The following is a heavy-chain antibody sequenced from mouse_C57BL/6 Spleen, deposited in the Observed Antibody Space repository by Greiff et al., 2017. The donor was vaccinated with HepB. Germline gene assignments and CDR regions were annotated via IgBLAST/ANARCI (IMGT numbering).Heavy chain of an antibody. V-gene: IGHV5-4*03. CDR2: ISDGGSYT. CDR1: GFTFSSYA. D-gene: IGHD2-4*01. CDR3: ASYDYVPFAY. J-gene: IGHJ3*01. Sequence: EVKLVESGGGLVKPGGSLKLSCAASGFTFSSYAMSWVRQTPEKRLEWVATISDGGSYTYYPDNVKGRFTISRDNAKNNLYLQMSHLKSEDTAMYYCASYDYVPFAYWGQGTLVTVSA.